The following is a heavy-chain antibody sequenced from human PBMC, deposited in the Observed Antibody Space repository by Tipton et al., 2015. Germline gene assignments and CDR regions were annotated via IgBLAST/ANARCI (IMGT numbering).Heavy chain of an antibody. J-gene: IGHJ3*02. V-gene: IGHV4-34*01. D-gene: IGHD3-22*01. CDR2: IYHSGST. CDR3: ARGTKWLLLLKAFDI. Sequence: GLVKPSETLSLTCAVYGGSLSGYYWSWIRQHPGKGLEWIGHIYHSGSTYYNPSLKSRLTISVDTSKNQFSLKLSSVTAADTAVYYCARGTKWLLLLKAFDIWGQGTMVTVSS. CDR1: GGSLSGYY.